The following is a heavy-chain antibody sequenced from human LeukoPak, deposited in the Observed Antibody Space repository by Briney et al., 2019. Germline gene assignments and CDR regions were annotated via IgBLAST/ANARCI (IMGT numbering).Heavy chain of an antibody. J-gene: IGHJ4*02. CDR3: ARDPYYYDSSGYY. CDR2: IRSGGTNT. D-gene: IGHD3-22*01. V-gene: IGHV3-48*04. Sequence: PGGSLRLSCAASGFTFSSFSMNWVRQAPGKGLEWVSYIRSGGTNTDYTGSVKGRFTISRDNAKNSLYLQMNSLRAEDTAVYYCARDPYYYDSSGYYWGQGTLVTVSS. CDR1: GFTFSSFS.